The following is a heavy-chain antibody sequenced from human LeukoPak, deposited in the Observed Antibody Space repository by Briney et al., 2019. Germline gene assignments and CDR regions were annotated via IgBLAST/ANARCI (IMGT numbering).Heavy chain of an antibody. J-gene: IGHJ6*02. V-gene: IGHV4-59*01. CDR1: GGSISSYY. D-gene: IGHD3-22*01. Sequence: SETLSLTCTVSGGSISSYYWSWIRQPPGEGLEWIGYIYYSGSTNYNPSLKSRVTISVDTSKNQFSLKLSSVTAADTAVYYCARSHDSSGYYDYYYGMDVWGQGTTVTVSS. CDR2: IYYSGST. CDR3: ARSHDSSGYYDYYYGMDV.